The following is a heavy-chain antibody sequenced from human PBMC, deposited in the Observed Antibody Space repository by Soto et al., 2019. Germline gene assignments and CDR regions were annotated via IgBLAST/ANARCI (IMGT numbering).Heavy chain of an antibody. J-gene: IGHJ6*03. D-gene: IGHD2-2*01. CDR3: AREFLRSRSRVPAAHKSYFYMHV. CDR1: GVTFSSYS. V-gene: IGHV3-21*01. CDR2: ISSSSSYI. Sequence: GGSLRLSCAAFGVTFSSYSMNWVRRAPGKGLEWVSSISSSSSYIYYADSVKGRFTISRDNAKNSLYLQMNSLRAEDTAVYYCAREFLRSRSRVPAAHKSYFYMHVWGKGTTVTVS.